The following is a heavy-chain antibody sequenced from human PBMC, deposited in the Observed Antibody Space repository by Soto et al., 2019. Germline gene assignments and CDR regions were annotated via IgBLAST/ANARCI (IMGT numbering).Heavy chain of an antibody. CDR1: GGSVSSGSYY. D-gene: IGHD4-17*01. V-gene: IGHV4-61*01. J-gene: IGHJ4*02. CDR3: ATYPTTVTSDY. Sequence: QVQLQESGPGLVKPSETLSLTCTVSGGSVSSGSYYWSWIRQPPGKGLEWIGYIYYSGSANYNPPLKSRVTISVDTSKNQFSLKLSSVTAADTAVYYCATYPTTVTSDYWGQGTLVTVSS. CDR2: IYYSGSA.